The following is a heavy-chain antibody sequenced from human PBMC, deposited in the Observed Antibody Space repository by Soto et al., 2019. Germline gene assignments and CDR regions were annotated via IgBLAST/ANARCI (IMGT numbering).Heavy chain of an antibody. Sequence: ASVKVSCKASGYTFTSYYMHWVRQAPGQGLEWMGIINPSGGSTSYAQKFQGWVTITRDTSISTAYMELSRLRSDDTAVYYCARALPHMVRGVIYNYYYYGMDVWGQGTTVTVSS. CDR1: GYTFTSYY. CDR3: ARALPHMVRGVIYNYYYYGMDV. J-gene: IGHJ6*02. CDR2: INPSGGST. V-gene: IGHV1-46*01. D-gene: IGHD3-10*01.